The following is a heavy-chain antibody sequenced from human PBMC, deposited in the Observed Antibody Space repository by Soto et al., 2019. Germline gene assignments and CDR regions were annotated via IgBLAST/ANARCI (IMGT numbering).Heavy chain of an antibody. V-gene: IGHV3-11*01. CDR3: ARDKYSRTYYDFWSCPDPETYYYYDMDV. J-gene: IGHJ6*03. D-gene: IGHD3-3*01. CDR2: ISSSGSTI. Sequence: GGSLRLSCAASGFTFSDYYMSWIRQAPGKGLEWVSYISSSGSTIYYADSVKGRFTISRDNAKNSLYLQMNSLRAEDTAVYYCARDKYSRTYYDFWSCPDPETYYYYDMDVWGKGTTVTVSS. CDR1: GFTFSDYY.